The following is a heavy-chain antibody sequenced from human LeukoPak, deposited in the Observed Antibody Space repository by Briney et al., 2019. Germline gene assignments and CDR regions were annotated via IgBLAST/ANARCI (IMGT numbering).Heavy chain of an antibody. CDR3: ATVDSYGSRLDY. CDR2: IHYSGSA. CDR1: GGSISSYY. J-gene: IGHJ4*02. D-gene: IGHD5-18*01. Sequence: SETLSLTCIVPGGSISSYYWSWIRQFPGKGLEWIGYIHYSGSANYNPSLKSRVSISVDTSKKQSSLKLNSVTAADTAVYYCATVDSYGSRLDYWGQGTLVTVPS. V-gene: IGHV4-59*01.